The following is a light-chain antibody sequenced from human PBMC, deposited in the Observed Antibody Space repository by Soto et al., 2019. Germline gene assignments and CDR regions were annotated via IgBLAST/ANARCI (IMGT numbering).Light chain of an antibody. J-gene: IGKJ1*01. CDR1: QSISNY. CDR3: QQSYSIPRT. Sequence: IQMAQSPASLSASVGDRVTITCRASQSISNYLDWYQQKPGKAPNLLINAASTLQTGVPSRFSGSGSGTEFTLTISNLEPEDFALYFCQQSYSIPRTFGPGTKVHIK. V-gene: IGKV1-39*01. CDR2: AAS.